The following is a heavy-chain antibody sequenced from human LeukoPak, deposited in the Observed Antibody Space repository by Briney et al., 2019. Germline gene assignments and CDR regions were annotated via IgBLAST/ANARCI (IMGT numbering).Heavy chain of an antibody. CDR2: IYPGDSDA. J-gene: IGHJ3*02. V-gene: IGHV5-51*01. Sequence: GESLQISCKGSGYRFTNYWIGWVRQMPGKGLKWMGIIYPGDSDARYSPSFQGQVTISADKSISTAYLQWSSLKASDTAMYYCARRRDERGYKDIFDIWGQGTMVTVSS. D-gene: IGHD5-18*01. CDR1: GYRFTNYW. CDR3: ARRRDERGYKDIFDI.